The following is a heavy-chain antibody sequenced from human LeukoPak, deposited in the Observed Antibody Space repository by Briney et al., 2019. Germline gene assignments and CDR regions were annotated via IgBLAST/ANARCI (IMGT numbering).Heavy chain of an antibody. J-gene: IGHJ1*01. CDR3: ARVAAAGTLQH. Sequence: SETLSLTRTVSGGSISSYYWSWIRQPPGKGLEWIGYIYYSGSTNYHPSLKSRVTISVDTSKNQFSLKLSSVTAADTAVYYCARVAAAGTLQHWGQGTLVTVSS. D-gene: IGHD6-13*01. V-gene: IGHV4-59*01. CDR1: GGSISSYY. CDR2: IYYSGST.